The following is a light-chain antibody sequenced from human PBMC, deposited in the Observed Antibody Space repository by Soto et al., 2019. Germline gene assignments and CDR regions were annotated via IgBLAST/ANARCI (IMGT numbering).Light chain of an antibody. J-gene: IGKJ1*01. CDR2: GAS. V-gene: IGKV3-15*01. Sequence: EIVMRQSPATLSVSPWQRATHSCRASQSVRTTVAWYHQRPGQAPRLLIYGASTRATGVPDRFSGDGSGTDFTLTVISLHSEDFGIYYCQQYTDWPTTFGQGTKVDIK. CDR1: QSVRTT. CDR3: QQYTDWPTT.